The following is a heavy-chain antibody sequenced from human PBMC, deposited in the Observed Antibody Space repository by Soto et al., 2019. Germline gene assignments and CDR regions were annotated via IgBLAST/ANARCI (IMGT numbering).Heavy chain of an antibody. D-gene: IGHD4-4*01. J-gene: IGHJ4*02. CDR2: ISGSGQTT. CDR1: GFTFSSYS. CDR3: AKSRGDSWTTYFFGY. Sequence: HPGGSLRLSCAASGFTFSSYSMNWVRQATGKGLEWVSGISGSGQTTHYKDTVKGRFTISRDNFRNTLYLQVNSLRAEDTAIYFCAKSRGDSWTTYFFGYRGQGALVTVSS. V-gene: IGHV3-23*01.